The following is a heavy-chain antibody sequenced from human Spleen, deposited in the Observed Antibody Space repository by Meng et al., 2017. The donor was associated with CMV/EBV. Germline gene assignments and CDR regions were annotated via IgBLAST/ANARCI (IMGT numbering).Heavy chain of an antibody. CDR1: GYPFTNFY. CDR3: AAKIEITYFDL. D-gene: IGHD1-14*01. Sequence: SRQASGYPFTNFYLHWVRQAPGQGLEWMGVFNPNGGTTAYAQNFQGRVTMTGDTSTSTVHMELHSLRSEDTAMYFCAAKIEITYFDLWGQGTLVTVSS. V-gene: IGHV1-46*01. J-gene: IGHJ4*02. CDR2: FNPNGGTT.